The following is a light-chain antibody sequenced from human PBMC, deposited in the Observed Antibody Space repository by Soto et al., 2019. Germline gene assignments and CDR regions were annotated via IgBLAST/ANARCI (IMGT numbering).Light chain of an antibody. CDR2: VNSDGSH. CDR3: QTWDTGIQV. V-gene: IGLV4-69*01. Sequence: QSVLTQSPSASASLGASVKLACTLSSGHSNYAIAWHQQQPEKGPRYLMKVNSDGSHTNGDGIPDRFSGSSSGAERYLTISSLQSEDEADYYCQTWDTGIQVFGGGTKLTVL. CDR1: SGHSNYA. J-gene: IGLJ2*01.